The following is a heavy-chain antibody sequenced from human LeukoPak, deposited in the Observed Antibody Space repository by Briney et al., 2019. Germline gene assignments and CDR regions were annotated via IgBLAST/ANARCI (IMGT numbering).Heavy chain of an antibody. V-gene: IGHV4-34*01. Sequence: SETLSLTCAVYGGSFSGYYWSWIRQPPGKGLEWIGSIYYSGSTYYNPSLKSRVTISVDTSKNQFSLKLSSVTAADTAVYYCARVITATTSRFDYWGQGTLVTVSS. D-gene: IGHD5-24*01. CDR3: ARVITATTSRFDY. CDR2: IYYSGST. J-gene: IGHJ4*02. CDR1: GGSFSGYY.